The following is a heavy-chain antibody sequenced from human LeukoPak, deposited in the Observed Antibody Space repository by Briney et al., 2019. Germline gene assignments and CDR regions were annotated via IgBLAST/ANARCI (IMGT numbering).Heavy chain of an antibody. Sequence: GGSLRLSCAASGFTFSSYAMHWVRQAPGKGLEWVSGISWNSGSIGYADSVKGRFTISRDNAKNSLYLQMNSLRAEDTALYYCAKDISASGSYDPKFDYWSQGTLVTVSS. CDR3: AKDISASGSYDPKFDY. CDR1: GFTFSSYA. CDR2: ISWNSGSI. J-gene: IGHJ4*02. V-gene: IGHV3-9*01. D-gene: IGHD1-26*01.